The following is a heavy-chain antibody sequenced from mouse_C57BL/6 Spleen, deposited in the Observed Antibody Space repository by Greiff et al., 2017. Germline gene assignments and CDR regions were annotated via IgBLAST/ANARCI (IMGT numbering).Heavy chain of an antibody. J-gene: IGHJ4*01. D-gene: IGHD2-4*01. V-gene: IGHV14-3*01. CDR2: IDPANGNT. CDR3: ARWAAYYDYDGGYAMDY. Sequence: EVKLMESVAELVRPGASVKLSCTASGSNIKNTYMPWVKQRPEQGLEWIGRIDPANGNTKYAPKFQGKATITPDTSSNTAYLQLSSLTSEDTAIYYSARWAAYYDYDGGYAMDYWGQGTSVTVSS. CDR1: GSNIKNTY.